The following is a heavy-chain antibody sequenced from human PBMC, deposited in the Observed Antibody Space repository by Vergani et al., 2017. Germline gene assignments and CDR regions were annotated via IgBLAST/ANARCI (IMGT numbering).Heavy chain of an antibody. V-gene: IGHV1-69*05. J-gene: IGHJ4*02. Sequence: QAQLVQSGAEVKKPGSSVKVFCKASGGPFKNSAFSWVRQVPGQGLEWMGRIITFFGTTDYAQKFQGRFTMTRDTSTSTVYMELSSLRSEDTAIYYCARGDYGILTGYRYWGQGTLVTVSA. CDR3: ARGDYGILTGYRY. D-gene: IGHD3-9*01. CDR1: GGPFKNSA. CDR2: IITFFGTT.